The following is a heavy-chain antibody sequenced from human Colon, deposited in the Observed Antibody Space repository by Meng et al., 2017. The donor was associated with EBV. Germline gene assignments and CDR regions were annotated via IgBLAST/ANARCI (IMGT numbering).Heavy chain of an antibody. CDR1: GVSISSNIR. J-gene: IGHJ4*02. CDR2: IDDSGST. Sequence: VRRQRSGPGLLKPSRPLSLTCGVPGVSISSNIRWTWVRQPPGKGLEWIGDIDDSGSTNYNPSLNSRISISLDKSKNHFSLKVNSVTAADTAVYYCARGKQDAWELLAYWGQGALVTVSS. V-gene: IGHV4-4*02. CDR3: ARGKQDAWELLAY. D-gene: IGHD1-26*01.